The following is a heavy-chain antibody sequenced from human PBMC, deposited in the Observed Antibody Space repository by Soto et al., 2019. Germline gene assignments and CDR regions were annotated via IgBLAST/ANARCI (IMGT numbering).Heavy chain of an antibody. V-gene: IGHV1-69*19. J-gene: IGHJ4*02. CDR3: AREVQVHTPAFVY. CDR1: GGTFNTYA. Sequence: QVQLVRSGAEMKKPGSSVKVSCQSSGGTFNTYAMNWVRQAPGQGPEWMGDISPMFGAANCAPKFQGRVTITADESTGTSYMQLNSLTSEDTALYFCAREVQVHTPAFVYWGQGTLVTVSS. CDR2: ISPMFGAA. D-gene: IGHD3-10*01.